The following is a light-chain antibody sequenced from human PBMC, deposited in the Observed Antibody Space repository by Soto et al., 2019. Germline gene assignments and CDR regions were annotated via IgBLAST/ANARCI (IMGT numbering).Light chain of an antibody. V-gene: IGLV3-25*03. CDR2: KDS. J-gene: IGLJ2*01. Sequence: VLTQPPSVSVAPGQTARITCSGDALPKQYAYWYQQKPGEAPVLVVYKDSERPSGIHERFSGSSSGTTVTLTISGVQAEDEADYYCQSADSSGTYVLFGGGTKLTVL. CDR3: QSADSSGTYVL. CDR1: ALPKQY.